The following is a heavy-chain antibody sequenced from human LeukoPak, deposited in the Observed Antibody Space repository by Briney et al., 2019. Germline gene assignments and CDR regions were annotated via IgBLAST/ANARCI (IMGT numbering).Heavy chain of an antibody. J-gene: IGHJ4*02. CDR2: IKSKTDGGTT. CDR1: GFTFSNAW. D-gene: IGHD3-10*01. Sequence: GGSLRLSCAASGFTFSNAWMSWVRQAPEKGLEWVGRIKSKTDGGTTAYAAPVKGRFTISRDDSKNTLYLPMNSLKTEGTAVYYCTSRLLWFGEGGQGTLVTVSS. V-gene: IGHV3-15*01. CDR3: TSRLLWFGE.